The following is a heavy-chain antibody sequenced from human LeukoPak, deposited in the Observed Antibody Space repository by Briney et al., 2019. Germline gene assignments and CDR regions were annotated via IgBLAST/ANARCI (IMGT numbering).Heavy chain of an antibody. D-gene: IGHD3-3*01. CDR2: IIPIFGTA. J-gene: IGHJ4*02. CDR3: ARVNRLGFSGVVTYFDY. Sequence: GASVKVSCKASGGTFSSYAISWVRQAPGQGLEWMGGIIPIFGTANYAQKFQGRVTITADKSTSTAYMELSSLRSEDTAVYYCARVNRLGFSGVVTYFDYWGQGTLVTVSS. CDR1: GGTFSSYA. V-gene: IGHV1-69*06.